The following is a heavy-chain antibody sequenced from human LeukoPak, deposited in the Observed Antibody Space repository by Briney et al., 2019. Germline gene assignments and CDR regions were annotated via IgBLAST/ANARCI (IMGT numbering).Heavy chain of an antibody. CDR3: ARGLLNY. Sequence: AGGSLRLSCAASGFTFSGYWMSWVRQAPGKGLEWVANIKQDGSEKYYVDSVKGRFTISRDNAKNSLYLQMNSLRAEDTAVYYCARGLLNYWGQGTLVTVSS. CDR1: GFTFSGYW. D-gene: IGHD2-15*01. J-gene: IGHJ4*02. CDR2: IKQDGSEK. V-gene: IGHV3-7*01.